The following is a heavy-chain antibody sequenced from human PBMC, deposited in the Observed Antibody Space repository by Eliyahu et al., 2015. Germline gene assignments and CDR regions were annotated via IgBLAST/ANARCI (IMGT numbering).Heavy chain of an antibody. CDR1: GXXFSSYG. Sequence: QVQLVESGGGVVQPGGSLRLSCAASGXXFSSYGLPWVRQAPGKGLEWVASIRYDGSNKYYADSVKGRFTISRDNSKNTLYLQMNSLRAEDTAVYYCAKAGHDSSAELGQNYGMDVWGQGTTVTVSS. CDR2: IRYDGSNK. D-gene: IGHD3-22*01. CDR3: AKAGHDSSAELGQNYGMDV. V-gene: IGHV3-30*02. J-gene: IGHJ6*02.